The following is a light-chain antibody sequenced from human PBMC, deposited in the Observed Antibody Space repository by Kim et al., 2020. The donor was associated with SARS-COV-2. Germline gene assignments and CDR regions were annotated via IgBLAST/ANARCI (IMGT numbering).Light chain of an antibody. CDR3: YSAADNNRL. V-gene: IGLV3-27*01. J-gene: IGLJ2*01. Sequence: SYELTQPPSVSVSPGQTARITCSGDVLAKKYARWFQQKPGQAPVLLIYKDSERPSGIPERFSGSSSGTTVTLTISGAQVEDEADYYCYSAADNNRLFGGGTQLTVL. CDR1: VLAKKY. CDR2: KDS.